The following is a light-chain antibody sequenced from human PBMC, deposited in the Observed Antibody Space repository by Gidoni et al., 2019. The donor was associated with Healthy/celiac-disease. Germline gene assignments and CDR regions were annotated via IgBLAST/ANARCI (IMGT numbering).Light chain of an antibody. V-gene: IGKV1-17*03. CDR1: QGISNY. CDR3: LQQNCYPPLT. CDR2: AAS. Sequence: DIQMTQSQSAMSASVGDRVTITCRASQGISNYLAWFQQKPGKVPKRLIYAASSLQSGVPSRCSGSGAWTEFTLTISSLQPEDFATYYCLQQNCYPPLTFGGGTKVEIK. J-gene: IGKJ4*01.